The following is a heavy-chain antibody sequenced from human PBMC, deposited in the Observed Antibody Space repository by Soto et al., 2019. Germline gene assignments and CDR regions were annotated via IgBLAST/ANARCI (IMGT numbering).Heavy chain of an antibody. CDR1: GYTFTSYY. V-gene: IGHV1-46*01. D-gene: IGHD6-13*01. CDR3: ARDLLYFRVYSSSWYHPPGY. J-gene: IGHJ4*02. Sequence: GASVKVSCKASGYTFTSYYMHWVRQAPGQGLEWMGIINPSGGSTSYAQKFQGRVTMTRDTSTSTVYMELSSLRSEDTAVYYCARDLLYFRVYSSSWYHPPGYWGQGTLVTVSS. CDR2: INPSGGST.